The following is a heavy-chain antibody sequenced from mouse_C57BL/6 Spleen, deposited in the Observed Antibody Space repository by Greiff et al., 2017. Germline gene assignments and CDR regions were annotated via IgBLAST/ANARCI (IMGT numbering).Heavy chain of an antibody. CDR3: ARPGVLWYFDV. CDR1: GFTFSDYG. D-gene: IGHD3-1*01. Sequence: EVNLVESGGGLVKPGGSLKLSCAASGFTFSDYGMHWVRQAPEKGLEWVAYISSGSSTIYYADTVKGRFTISRDNAKNTLFLQMTSLRSEDTAMYYCARPGVLWYFDVWGTGTTVTVSS. V-gene: IGHV5-17*01. J-gene: IGHJ1*03. CDR2: ISSGSSTI.